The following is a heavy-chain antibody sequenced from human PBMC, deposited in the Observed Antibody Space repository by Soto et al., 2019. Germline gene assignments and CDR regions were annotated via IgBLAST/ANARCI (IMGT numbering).Heavy chain of an antibody. Sequence: GGSLRLSCAASGFTFSNYWMIWVRQAPGKGLEWVANIKHDGREKYYVDSVKGRFTISRDNAKNSLYLQMNSLRAEDTAVYYCARASPDNAFDIWGQGTKVTVSS. CDR3: ARASPDNAFDI. CDR1: GFTFSNYW. V-gene: IGHV3-7*01. D-gene: IGHD3-9*01. J-gene: IGHJ3*02. CDR2: IKHDGREK.